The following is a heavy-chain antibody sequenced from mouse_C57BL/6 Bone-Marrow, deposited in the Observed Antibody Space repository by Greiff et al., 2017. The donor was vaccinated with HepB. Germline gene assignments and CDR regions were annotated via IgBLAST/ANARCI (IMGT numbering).Heavy chain of an antibody. CDR3: ARERGYYYGSRPWFAY. V-gene: IGHV1-81*01. CDR1: GYTFTSYG. J-gene: IGHJ3*01. CDR2: IYPRSGNT. Sequence: QVQLQQSGAELARPGASVKLSCKASGYTFTSYGISWVKQRTGQGLEWIGEIYPRSGNTYYNEKFKGKATLTAAKSSSTAYMELRSLTSEDSAVYFCARERGYYYGSRPWFAYWGQGTLVTVSA. D-gene: IGHD1-1*01.